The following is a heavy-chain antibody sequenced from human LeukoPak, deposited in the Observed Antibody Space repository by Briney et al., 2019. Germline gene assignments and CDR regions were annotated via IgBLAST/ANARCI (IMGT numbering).Heavy chain of an antibody. CDR2: ITGVDSTP. D-gene: IGHD3-10*01. CDR3: AKDAVRGSGRINWFDS. Sequence: GGSLRLSCATSGFTFGSYAMTWVRQAPGKGLEWVSGITGVDSTPYYADSVKGRFTISRDNSKNTLHLQMNSLRGEDTAAYYCAKDAVRGSGRINWFDSWGQGTLVTVSS. CDR1: GFTFGSYA. V-gene: IGHV3-23*01. J-gene: IGHJ5*01.